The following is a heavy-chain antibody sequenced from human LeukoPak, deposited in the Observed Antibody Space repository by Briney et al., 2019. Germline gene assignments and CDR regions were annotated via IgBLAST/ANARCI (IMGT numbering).Heavy chain of an antibody. CDR1: GFTFDDYA. D-gene: IGHD1-26*01. V-gene: IGHV3-9*01. CDR2: ISWNSGSI. Sequence: GRSLRLSCAASGFTFDDYAMHWVRQAPGKGLEWVSGISWNSGSIGYADSVKGRFTISRGNSKNTLYLQMNSLRTEDTAVYYCARGGSYPDYWGQGTLVTVSS. CDR3: ARGGSYPDY. J-gene: IGHJ4*02.